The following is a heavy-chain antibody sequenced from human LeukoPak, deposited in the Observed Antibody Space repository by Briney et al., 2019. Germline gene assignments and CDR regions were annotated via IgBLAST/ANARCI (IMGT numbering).Heavy chain of an antibody. V-gene: IGHV1-69*13. CDR2: IIPIFGKA. CDR1: GGTFSSYA. J-gene: IGHJ4*02. D-gene: IGHD3-22*01. CDR3: ASERYYYDSSGYSPY. Sequence: ASVTVSCKASGGTFSSYAISWVRQAPGQGLEWMGGIIPIFGKANYAQKFQGRVTITADESTSTAYMELSSLRSEDTAVYYCASERYYYDSSGYSPYWGQGTLVTVSS.